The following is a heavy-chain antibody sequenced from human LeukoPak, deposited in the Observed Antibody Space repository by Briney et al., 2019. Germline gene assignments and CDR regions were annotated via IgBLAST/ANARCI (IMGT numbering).Heavy chain of an antibody. J-gene: IGHJ4*02. CDR3: ARRGRVDTAIKYFDY. CDR2: IYYSGST. Sequence: SETLSLTCTVSGGSISSSSYYWGWIRQPPGKGLEWIGSIYYSGSTYYNPPLKSRVTISVDTSKNQFSLKLSSVTAADTAVYYCARRGRVDTAIKYFDYWGQGTLVTVSS. CDR1: GGSISSSSYY. D-gene: IGHD5-18*01. V-gene: IGHV4-39*01.